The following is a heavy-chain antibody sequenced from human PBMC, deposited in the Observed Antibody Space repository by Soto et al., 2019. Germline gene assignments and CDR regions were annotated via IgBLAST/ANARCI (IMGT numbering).Heavy chain of an antibody. D-gene: IGHD3-9*01. CDR1: GFTFSSYS. CDR3: ATVVRYPPRFDY. CDR2: ISSSSSTI. Sequence: EVQLVESGGGLVQPGGSLRLSCAASGFTFSSYSMNWVRQAPGKGLEWVSYISSSSSTIYYADSVKGRFTISRDNAKNSLYLQMNSLRAEDTAVYYFATVVRYPPRFDYWGQGTLVTGSS. V-gene: IGHV3-48*01. J-gene: IGHJ4*02.